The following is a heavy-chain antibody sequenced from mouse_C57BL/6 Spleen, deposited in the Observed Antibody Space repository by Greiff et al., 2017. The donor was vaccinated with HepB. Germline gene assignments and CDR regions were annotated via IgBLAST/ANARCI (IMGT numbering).Heavy chain of an antibody. J-gene: IGHJ1*03. CDR1: GYTFTSYW. D-gene: IGHD1-1*01. V-gene: IGHV1-69*01. CDR2: IDPSDSYT. Sequence: VQLQQSGAELVMPGASVKLSCKASGYTFTSYWMHWVKQRPGQGLEWIGEIDPSDSYTNYNQKFKGKSTLTVDKSSSTAYIQPSSLTSEDSAVYYWARPPPDYCGSSGYWYFDVWGTGTTVTVSS. CDR3: ARPPPDYCGSSGYWYFDV.